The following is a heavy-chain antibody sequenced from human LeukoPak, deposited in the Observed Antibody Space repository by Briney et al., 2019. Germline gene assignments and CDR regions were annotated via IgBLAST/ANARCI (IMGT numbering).Heavy chain of an antibody. CDR3: ATRDY. Sequence: SLRLSCAASGFTFSSYAMCWVRQAPGKGLEWVSGISWNSGSIGYADSVKGRFTISRDNAKNSLYLQMNSLRAEDTALYYCATRDYWGQGTLVTVSS. V-gene: IGHV3-9*01. CDR2: ISWNSGSI. J-gene: IGHJ4*02. CDR1: GFTFSSYA.